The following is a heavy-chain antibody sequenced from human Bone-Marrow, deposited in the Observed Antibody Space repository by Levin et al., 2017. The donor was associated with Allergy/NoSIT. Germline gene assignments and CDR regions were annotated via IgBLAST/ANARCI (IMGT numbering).Heavy chain of an antibody. J-gene: IGHJ5*02. D-gene: IGHD4/OR15-4a*01. V-gene: IGHV1-2*02. CDR3: TRDYHSANYGEWWFDP. Sequence: ASVKVSCKASGYIFTAYYMHWVRQAPGQGLEWMGWIAPNSGGTNSAQRFEGRITMTRDTSINTFYLELTSLTPDDTAVYYCTRDYHSANYGEWWFDPWGQGTLVTVSS. CDR2: IAPNSGGT. CDR1: GYIFTAYY.